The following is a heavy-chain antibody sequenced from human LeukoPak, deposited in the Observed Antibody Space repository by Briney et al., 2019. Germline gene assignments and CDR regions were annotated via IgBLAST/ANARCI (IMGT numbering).Heavy chain of an antibody. Sequence: SETLSFTCSVSVVSMNGYYWSWIRQPAGKGLEWIGRIYTSGSTNYNPSLKSRVTMSVDTSKNQFSLKLSSVTAADTAVYYCARTFGDPAFDIWGQGTMVTVSS. D-gene: IGHD3-10*01. CDR3: ARTFGDPAFDI. V-gene: IGHV4-4*07. CDR1: VVSMNGYY. J-gene: IGHJ3*02. CDR2: IYTSGST.